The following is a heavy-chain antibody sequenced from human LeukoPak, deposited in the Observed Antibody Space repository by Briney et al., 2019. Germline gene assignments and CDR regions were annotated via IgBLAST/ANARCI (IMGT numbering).Heavy chain of an antibody. Sequence: SETLSLACTVSGGSISSSSYYWGWIRQPPEKGLEWIASIHYSGSTYYNPSLKTRVTISVDTSKNQFSLKLSSVTAADTAVYYCARIGYSSGWYDYWGQGTLVTVSS. V-gene: IGHV4-39*07. D-gene: IGHD6-19*01. CDR3: ARIGYSSGWYDY. CDR1: GGSISSSSYY. CDR2: IHYSGST. J-gene: IGHJ4*02.